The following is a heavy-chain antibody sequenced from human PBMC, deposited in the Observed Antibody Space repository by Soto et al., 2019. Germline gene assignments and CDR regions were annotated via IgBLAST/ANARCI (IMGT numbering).Heavy chain of an antibody. D-gene: IGHD2-21*02. V-gene: IGHV3-74*01. J-gene: IGHJ3*01. CDR1: GFTFSYYW. CDR2: IHSDGSST. Sequence: EVRLVESEGGLVQPGGSLSLSCAASGFTFSYYWMHWVRQAPGQGLLWVSRIHSDGSSTTYADSVKGRFTISRDNDKNTVYLQMNSLRVEDTGVYFCERGDRGAFDLWGQGTMVTVSS. CDR3: ERGDRGAFDL.